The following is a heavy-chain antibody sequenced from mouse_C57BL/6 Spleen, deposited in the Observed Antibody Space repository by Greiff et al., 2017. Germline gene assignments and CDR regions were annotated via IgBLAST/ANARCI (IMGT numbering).Heavy chain of an antibody. CDR2: IYPGDGDT. J-gene: IGHJ4*01. Sequence: LVKPGASVKISCKASGYAFSSSWMNWVKQRPGKGLEWIGRIYPGDGDTNYNGKFKGKATLTADKSSSTAYMQLSSLTSEDSAVYFCARGYYGSSYEDYYAMDYWGQGTSVTVSS. CDR3: ARGYYGSSYEDYYAMDY. CDR1: GYAFSSSW. D-gene: IGHD1-1*01. V-gene: IGHV1-82*01.